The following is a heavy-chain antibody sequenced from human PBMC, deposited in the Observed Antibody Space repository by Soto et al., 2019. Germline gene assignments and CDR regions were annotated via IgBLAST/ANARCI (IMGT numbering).Heavy chain of an antibody. Sequence: PSETLSLTCTVTGVSISTADYYWSWIRHHPGKGLEWIGYIYYSGTTYYYPSLESRLTISLDTSKNEFYLRLSSVTDADTAVYYCASAYYNLNSGALDHWGQGSLVP. V-gene: IGHV4-31*03. J-gene: IGHJ4*02. D-gene: IGHD3-10*01. CDR2: IYYSGTT. CDR3: ASAYYNLNSGALDH. CDR1: GVSISTADYY.